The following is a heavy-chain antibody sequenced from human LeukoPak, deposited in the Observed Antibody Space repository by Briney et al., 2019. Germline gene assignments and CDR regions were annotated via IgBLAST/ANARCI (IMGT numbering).Heavy chain of an antibody. J-gene: IGHJ4*02. V-gene: IGHV3-30*02. D-gene: IGHD6-19*01. Sequence: SRDNSKNTLYLQMNSLRAEDTAVYYCAEDVIAVAGTIDYWGQGTLVTVSS. CDR3: AEDVIAVAGTIDY.